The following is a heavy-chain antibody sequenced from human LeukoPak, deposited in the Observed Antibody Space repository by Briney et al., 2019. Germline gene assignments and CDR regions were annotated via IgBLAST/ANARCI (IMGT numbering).Heavy chain of an antibody. D-gene: IGHD3-3*01. Sequence: ASVKVSCKASGYTFTSYGISWVRQAPGQGLEWIGWISAYNGNTNYAQKLQGRVTMTTDTSTSTAYMELRSLRSDDTAVYYCARDRYDFWSGYYQAPDYWGQGTLVTVSS. J-gene: IGHJ4*02. CDR3: ARDRYDFWSGYYQAPDY. V-gene: IGHV1-18*01. CDR1: GYTFTSYG. CDR2: ISAYNGNT.